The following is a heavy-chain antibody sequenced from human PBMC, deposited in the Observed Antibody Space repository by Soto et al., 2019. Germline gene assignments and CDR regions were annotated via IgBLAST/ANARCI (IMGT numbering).Heavy chain of an antibody. CDR1: GYTFTSYA. V-gene: IGHV1-3*01. Sequence: ASVKVSCKASGYTFTSYAMHWVRQVPGQRLEWMGWINAGNGNTKYSQKFQGRVTITRDTSASTAYMELSSLRSEDTAVYYCARGGIFDSSGYYYFSAFDIWGQGTMVTVSS. CDR3: ARGGIFDSSGYYYFSAFDI. CDR2: INAGNGNT. D-gene: IGHD3-22*01. J-gene: IGHJ3*02.